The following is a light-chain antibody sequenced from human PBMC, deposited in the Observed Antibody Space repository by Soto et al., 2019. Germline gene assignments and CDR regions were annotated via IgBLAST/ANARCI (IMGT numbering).Light chain of an antibody. CDR3: QQYNNWPPWT. Sequence: EIVMTQSPATLSVSPGERATLSCRASQSVSSNLAWYQQKPGQAPRLLIYGASTRATGIPARLSGSGSGTEFTLTISSLQSEDFGVYYCQQYNNWPPWTFGQGTKVDIK. CDR1: QSVSSN. J-gene: IGKJ1*01. CDR2: GAS. V-gene: IGKV3-15*01.